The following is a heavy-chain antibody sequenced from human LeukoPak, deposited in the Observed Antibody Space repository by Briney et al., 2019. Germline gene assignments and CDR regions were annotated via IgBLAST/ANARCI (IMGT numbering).Heavy chain of an antibody. V-gene: IGHV3-74*01. D-gene: IGHD3-22*01. CDR3: ARAFWYYHDSSGYDAFDI. Sequence: GGSLRLSCAASGFTFSSYWMHWVRQAPGKGLEWVSRINVGGTSTSHADSVKGRFTISRGNAKDTLYLQMNSLRAEDTAVYYCARAFWYYHDSSGYDAFDIWGHGTMVTVSA. CDR2: INVGGTST. CDR1: GFTFSSYW. J-gene: IGHJ3*02.